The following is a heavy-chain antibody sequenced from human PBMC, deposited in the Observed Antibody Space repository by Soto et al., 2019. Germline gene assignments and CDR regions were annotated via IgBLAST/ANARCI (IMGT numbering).Heavy chain of an antibody. CDR3: ARGHNGYDLDY. Sequence: GGSLRLSCSASGFTFSSYGMHWVRQAPGKGLEWVSFIWYDGSKKYHADSVKGRFTISRDNSKNTLYVQMNSLRGEDTAVYYCARGHNGYDLDYWGQGTLVTVSS. V-gene: IGHV3-33*08. CDR2: IWYDGSKK. J-gene: IGHJ4*02. CDR1: GFTFSSYG. D-gene: IGHD5-12*01.